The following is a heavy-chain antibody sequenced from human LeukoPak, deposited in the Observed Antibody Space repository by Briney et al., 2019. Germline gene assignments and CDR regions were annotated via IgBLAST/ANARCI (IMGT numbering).Heavy chain of an antibody. V-gene: IGHV3-48*03. CDR2: ISSSGSTI. D-gene: IGHD6-13*01. Sequence: GGSLRLSCAAFGFTFSSYEMNWVRQAPGKGLEWVSYISSSGSTIYYADSVKGRFTISRDNAKNSLYLQMNSLSAEDTAVYYCARGFAGTLFYWGQGTLVTVSS. J-gene: IGHJ4*02. CDR1: GFTFSSYE. CDR3: ARGFAGTLFY.